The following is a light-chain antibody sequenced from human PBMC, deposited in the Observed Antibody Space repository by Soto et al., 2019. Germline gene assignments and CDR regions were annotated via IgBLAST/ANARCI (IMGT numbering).Light chain of an antibody. J-gene: IGKJ2*01. CDR3: KQYNMFPYT. V-gene: IGKV1-5*03. CDR1: QSISTW. CDR2: KAS. Sequence: DIQMTQSPSTLSASVGDRVTITCRASQSISTWLAWYQQKPGKAPKLLIYKASSLESGVPSRFSGSASGTEFTLTISSLQPEDFATFYCKQYNMFPYTCRQATKLEIK.